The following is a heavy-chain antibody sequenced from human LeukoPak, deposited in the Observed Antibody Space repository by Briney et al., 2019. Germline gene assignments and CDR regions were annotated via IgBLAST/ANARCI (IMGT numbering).Heavy chain of an antibody. V-gene: IGHV4-39*07. CDR2: IYYSGST. Sequence: SETLSLTCTVSGVSISSISYYWGWVRQPPGKGLEWIGSIYYSGSTYYNPSLKSRVTISVDTSKNQFSLKLSSVTAAETAVYYCARVIAASLFNAFDIWGQGTMVTVSS. D-gene: IGHD6-6*01. CDR3: ARVIAASLFNAFDI. J-gene: IGHJ3*02. CDR1: GVSISSISYY.